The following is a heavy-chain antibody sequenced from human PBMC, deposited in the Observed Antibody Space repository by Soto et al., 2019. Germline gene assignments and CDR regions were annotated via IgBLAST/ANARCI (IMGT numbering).Heavy chain of an antibody. J-gene: IGHJ4*02. CDR1: GFTFDDYA. V-gene: IGHV3-9*01. D-gene: IGHD2-15*01. Sequence: GGSLRLSCAASGFTFDDYAMHWVRQAPGKGLEWVSGISWNSGSIGYADSVKGRFTISRDNAKNSLYLQMNSLRAEDTALYYCAKDGGYCSGGSCYPTFGVFDYWGQGTLVTVSS. CDR3: AKDGGYCSGGSCYPTFGVFDY. CDR2: ISWNSGSI.